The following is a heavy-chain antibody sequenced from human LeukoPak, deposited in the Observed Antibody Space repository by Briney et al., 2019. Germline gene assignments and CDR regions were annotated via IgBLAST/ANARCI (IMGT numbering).Heavy chain of an antibody. D-gene: IGHD3-10*01. J-gene: IGHJ6*02. V-gene: IGHV5-51*01. CDR1: GYSFNSYW. CDR3: ARQEAMVRGAYYCYGMDV. Sequence: GESLKISCKGSGYSFNSYWIGWVRQMPGKGLEWMGIIYPGDSDTRYSPSFQGQVTISADKSISTAYLQWSSLKASDTAMYYCARQEAMVRGAYYCYGMDVWGQGTTVTVSS. CDR2: IYPGDSDT.